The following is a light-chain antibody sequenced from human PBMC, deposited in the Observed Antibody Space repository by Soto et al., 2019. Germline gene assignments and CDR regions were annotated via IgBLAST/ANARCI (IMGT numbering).Light chain of an antibody. V-gene: IGKV3-15*01. J-gene: IGKJ1*01. Sequence: EIVMTQSPVTLSVSPGEGATLPCRASQSVRSNLAWYQQKPGQAPRLLMYDASTRATGIPARFSGSGSGTEFTLTISSLQSEDFAVYYCQQYNNWPPWTFGQGTKVDNK. CDR2: DAS. CDR1: QSVRSN. CDR3: QQYNNWPPWT.